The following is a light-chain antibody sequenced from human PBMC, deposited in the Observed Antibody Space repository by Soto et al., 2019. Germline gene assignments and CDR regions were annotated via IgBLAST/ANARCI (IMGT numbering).Light chain of an antibody. J-gene: IGLJ1*01. CDR2: VNSDGSH. CDR1: SXHSRNA. Sequence: QLVLTQSPSASASLGASVRLTCTLSSXHSRNAIAWHQQQPEKGPRFLMRVNSDGSHNKGDGTPDRFSGSSSGAERYLSISSLQSEDEADYYCQTWGTGIHVFGTGTKVTVL. V-gene: IGLV4-69*01. CDR3: QTWGTGIHV.